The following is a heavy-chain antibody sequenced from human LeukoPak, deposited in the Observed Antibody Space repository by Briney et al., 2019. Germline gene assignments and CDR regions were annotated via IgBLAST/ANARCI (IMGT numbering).Heavy chain of an antibody. J-gene: IGHJ4*02. CDR1: GGSISSGDYY. Sequence: SETLSLTCTVSGGSISSGDYYWSWIRQPPGKGLEWIGYIYYSGSTYYNPSLKSRVTMSVDTSKNQFSLKLSSVTAADTAVYYCASYYGSGSYVLDYWGQGTLVTVSS. D-gene: IGHD3-10*01. CDR2: IYYSGST. V-gene: IGHV4-30-4*01. CDR3: ASYYGSGSYVLDY.